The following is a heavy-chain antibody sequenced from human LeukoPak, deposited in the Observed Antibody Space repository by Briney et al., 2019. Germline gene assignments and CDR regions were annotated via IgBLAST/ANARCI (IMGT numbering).Heavy chain of an antibody. CDR1: GFTFSSYA. J-gene: IGHJ4*02. Sequence: GGSLRLSCAASGFTFSSYAMSWVRQAPGKGLEWVSAISGSDDSTYYADSVKGRFTISRDNSKNTVYLQMNSLRAEDTAVYYCAKLRSGGPAAGYYWGQGTLVTVSS. CDR2: ISGSDDST. V-gene: IGHV3-23*01. CDR3: AKLRSGGPAAGYY. D-gene: IGHD6-13*01.